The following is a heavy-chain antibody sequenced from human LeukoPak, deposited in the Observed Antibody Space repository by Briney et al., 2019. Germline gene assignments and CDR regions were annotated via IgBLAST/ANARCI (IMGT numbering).Heavy chain of an antibody. Sequence: ASVKVSCKASGYTFTGYYMHWVRQAPGQGLEWMGWINPNSGGTNYAQKFQGRVTMTRDTSISTAYMELSSLRSDDTAVYYCARARTYCGGGCSYFDFWGQGTLVTVSS. CDR3: ARARTYCGGGCSYFDF. CDR1: GYTFTGYY. V-gene: IGHV1-2*02. CDR2: INPNSGGT. D-gene: IGHD2-21*02. J-gene: IGHJ4*02.